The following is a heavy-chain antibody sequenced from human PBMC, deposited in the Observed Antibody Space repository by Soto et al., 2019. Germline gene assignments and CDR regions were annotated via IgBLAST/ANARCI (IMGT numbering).Heavy chain of an antibody. CDR1: GYTFTSYY. V-gene: IGHV1-46*01. D-gene: IGHD3-22*01. J-gene: IGHJ1*01. Sequence: QVQLVQSGAEVKKPGASVKVSCKASGYTFTSYYMHWVRQAPGQGLEWMGIINPSGGSTSYAQKFQGRVTMTRDRSTSTVYMELSSLRSEDTAVYYCASESTAMTTYYYDSSGYSAEYFQHWGQGTLVTVSS. CDR2: INPSGGST. CDR3: ASESTAMTTYYYDSSGYSAEYFQH.